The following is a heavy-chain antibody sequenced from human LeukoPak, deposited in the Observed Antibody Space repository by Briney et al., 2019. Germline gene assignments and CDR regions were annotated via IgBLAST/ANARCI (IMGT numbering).Heavy chain of an antibody. CDR2: ISDSGDNT. CDR1: GFTFSSHA. Sequence: GGSLRLSCAASGFTFSSHAMSWVRQAPGKGLEWVSAISDSGDNTYYADSVKGRFTISRDNSKNTLYLHMNSLRAEDTAVYYCARGTYYGGMGDYFDYWGQGALVTVSS. V-gene: IGHV3-23*01. CDR3: ARGTYYGGMGDYFDY. J-gene: IGHJ4*02. D-gene: IGHD4-23*01.